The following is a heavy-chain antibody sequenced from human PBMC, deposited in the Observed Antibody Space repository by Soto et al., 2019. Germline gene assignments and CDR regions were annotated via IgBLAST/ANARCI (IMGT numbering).Heavy chain of an antibody. CDR1: GGSISSGGYY. V-gene: IGHV4-31*03. D-gene: IGHD1-7*01. Sequence: SETLSLTCTVSGGSISSGGYYWSWIRQHPGKGLEWIGYIYYSGSTYYNPSLKSRVTISVDTSKNQFSLKLSSVTAADTAVYYCASSGNYGLDFDYWGQGTLVTVSS. CDR2: IYYSGST. CDR3: ASSGNYGLDFDY. J-gene: IGHJ4*02.